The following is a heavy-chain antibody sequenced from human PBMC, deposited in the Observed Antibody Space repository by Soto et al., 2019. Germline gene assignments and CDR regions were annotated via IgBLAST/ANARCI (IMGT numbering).Heavy chain of an antibody. CDR2: IIPIFGTA. CDR1: GGTFSSYA. V-gene: IGHV1-69*06. J-gene: IGHJ4*02. CDR3: ARGETYYDIWTGYSPLGY. D-gene: IGHD3-9*01. Sequence: QVQLVQSGAEVKKPGSSVKVSCKASGGTFSSYAISWVRQAPGQGLEWMGGIIPIFGTANYAQKFQSRVTITATKSTTTSYMELSSLRSEDTVVYYCARGETYYDIWTGYSPLGYWGQGTLVTVSS.